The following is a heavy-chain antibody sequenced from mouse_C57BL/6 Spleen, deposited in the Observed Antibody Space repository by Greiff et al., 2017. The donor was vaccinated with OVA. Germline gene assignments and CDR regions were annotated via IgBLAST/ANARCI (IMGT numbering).Heavy chain of an antibody. CDR2: IDPSDSYT. CDR3: VAHYYGSSYAPFDY. Sequence: QVQLQQPGAELVRPGPSVKLSCKASGYTFTSYWMHWVKQRPGQGLEWIGVIDPSDSYTNYNQKFKGKATLTVDTSSSTAYMQLSSLTSEDSAVYYCVAHYYGSSYAPFDYWGQGTTLTVSS. CDR1: GYTFTSYW. J-gene: IGHJ2*01. D-gene: IGHD1-1*01. V-gene: IGHV1-59*01.